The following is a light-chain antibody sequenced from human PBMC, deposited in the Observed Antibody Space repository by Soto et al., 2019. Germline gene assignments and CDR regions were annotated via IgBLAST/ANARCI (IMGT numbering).Light chain of an antibody. J-gene: IGLJ1*01. CDR3: QVWDSSSRYV. V-gene: IGLV3-21*04. Sequence: SYELTQPPSVSVAPGKTARLTCGGNNIGSKSVHWYQQKPGQAPVLVIYYDSDRPSGIPERFSGSNSGNTATLTISRVEAGDEADYYCQVWDSSSRYVFGTGTKLTVL. CDR2: YDS. CDR1: NIGSKS.